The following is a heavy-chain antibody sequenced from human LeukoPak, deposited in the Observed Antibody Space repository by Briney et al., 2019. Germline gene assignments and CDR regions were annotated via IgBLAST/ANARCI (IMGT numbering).Heavy chain of an antibody. Sequence: PGGSLRLSCAASGLTFSSYGMHWVRQAPGKGLEWVAFIWYDGSKKYYADSVKGRFTISRDNSKNTLYLQMNSLRAEDTAVYYCARVMSGYHQSAFDIWGQGTMVTVSS. CDR3: ARVMSGYHQSAFDI. CDR1: GLTFSSYG. J-gene: IGHJ3*02. V-gene: IGHV3-33*01. CDR2: IWYDGSKK. D-gene: IGHD5-12*01.